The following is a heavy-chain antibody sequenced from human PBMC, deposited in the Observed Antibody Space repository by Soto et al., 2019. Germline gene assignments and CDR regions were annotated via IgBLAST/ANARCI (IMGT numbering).Heavy chain of an antibody. Sequence: PGGSLRLSCAASGFTVSNNYMSWVRQAPGKGLEWVSLIYSGGSTYYAESVKGRFTISRDSSKNTLYLQMNSLRAEDTAMYYCAAYSHKGYWGQGTLVTVSS. CDR3: AAYSHKGY. CDR1: GFTVSNNY. D-gene: IGHD3-16*01. V-gene: IGHV3-66*01. CDR2: IYSGGST. J-gene: IGHJ4*02.